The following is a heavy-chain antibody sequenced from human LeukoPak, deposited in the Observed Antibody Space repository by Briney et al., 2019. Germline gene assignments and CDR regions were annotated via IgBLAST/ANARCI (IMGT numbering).Heavy chain of an antibody. CDR3: AKGGTLYGDPKGWDWFDP. CDR2: ISSSGSTI. V-gene: IGHV3-11*01. CDR1: GFTFSDYY. D-gene: IGHD4-17*01. Sequence: GGSLRLSCAASGFTFSDYYMSWIRQAPGKGLEWVSYISSSGSTIYYADSVKGRFTISRDNAKNSLYLQMNSLRAEDMALYYCAKGGTLYGDPKGWDWFDPWGQGTLVTVSS. J-gene: IGHJ5*02.